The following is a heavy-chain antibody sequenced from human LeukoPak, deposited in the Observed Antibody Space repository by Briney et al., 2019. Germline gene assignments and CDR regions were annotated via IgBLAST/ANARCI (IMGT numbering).Heavy chain of an antibody. Sequence: GVSLRLSCAAAGFTFCSYGRVWVRQAPGKGLEWVSAISGSGGSTYYADSVKGRFTISRDNSKNTLYLQMNSLRAEDTAVYYCAKLREWELPDLFDYWGQGTLVTVSS. V-gene: IGHV3-23*01. CDR2: ISGSGGST. CDR3: AKLREWELPDLFDY. J-gene: IGHJ4*02. CDR1: GFTFCSYG. D-gene: IGHD1-26*01.